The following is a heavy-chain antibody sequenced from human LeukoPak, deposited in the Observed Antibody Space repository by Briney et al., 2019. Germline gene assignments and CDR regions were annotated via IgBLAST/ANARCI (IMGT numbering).Heavy chain of an antibody. CDR3: AELGITMIGGV. J-gene: IGHJ6*04. CDR2: ISSSGSTI. V-gene: IGHV3-48*04. Sequence: GGSLRLSCAASGLTFSSYGMSWVRQAPGKGLEWVSAISSSGSTIYYADSVKGRFTISRDNAKNSLYLQMNSLRAEDTAVYYCAELGITMIGGVWGKGTTVTISS. D-gene: IGHD3-10*02. CDR1: GLTFSSYG.